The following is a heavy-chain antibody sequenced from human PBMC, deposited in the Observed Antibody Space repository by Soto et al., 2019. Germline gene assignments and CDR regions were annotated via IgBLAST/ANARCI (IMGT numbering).Heavy chain of an antibody. Sequence: SETLSLTCAVYGGSFSGYYWSWIRQPPGKGLEWIGEINHSGSTNYNPSLKSRVTISVDTSKNQFSLKLSSVTAADTAVYYCARGHENTAMVTVDYWGQGTLVTVSS. CDR3: ARGHENTAMVTVDY. CDR1: GGSFSGYY. V-gene: IGHV4-34*01. CDR2: INHSGST. J-gene: IGHJ4*02. D-gene: IGHD5-18*01.